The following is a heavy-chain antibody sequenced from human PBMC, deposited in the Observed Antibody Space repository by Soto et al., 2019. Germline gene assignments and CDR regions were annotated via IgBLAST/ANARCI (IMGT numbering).Heavy chain of an antibody. V-gene: IGHV3-30*18. D-gene: IGHD3-22*01. CDR1: RFTFSSYG. CDR3: AKIGYYYDSSGYYFDY. J-gene: IGHJ4*02. CDR2: ISYDGSNK. Sequence: GGSLRLSCAASRFTFSSYGMHWVRQAPGKGLEWVAVISYDGSNKYYADPVKGRFTISRDNSKNTLYLQMNSLRAEDTAVYYCAKIGYYYDSSGYYFDYWGQGTLVTVS.